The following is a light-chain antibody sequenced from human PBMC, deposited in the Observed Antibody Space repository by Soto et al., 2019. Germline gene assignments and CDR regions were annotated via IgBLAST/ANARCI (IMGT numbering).Light chain of an antibody. V-gene: IGLV2-14*03. CDR3: SSYTGKNTPVV. CDR2: DVT. Sequence: QSVLTQPASVSGSPGQSIAISCTGTSSDVGGYNYVAWYQQHPGRAPKLMIYDVTVRPSGVSDRFSASKSGNTASLTISGLQAEDEADYYCSSYTGKNTPVVFGGGTKVTVL. CDR1: SSDVGGYNY. J-gene: IGLJ2*01.